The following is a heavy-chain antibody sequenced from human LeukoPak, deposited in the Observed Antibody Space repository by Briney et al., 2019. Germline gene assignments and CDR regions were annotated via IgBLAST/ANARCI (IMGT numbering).Heavy chain of an antibody. CDR3: LRDWRLVKYYFDC. Sequence: PGGSLRLSCAASGFTFSHYNMNWVRQAPAKGLEWVSSISSCSSYIYYADSVKGRFTLSTDNAKKSLYPRMNNLRADAPALFYCLRDWRLVKYYFDCWGQGTLVTVSS. CDR2: ISSCSSYI. CDR1: GFTFSHYN. D-gene: IGHD3-3*01. V-gene: IGHV3-21*01. J-gene: IGHJ4*02.